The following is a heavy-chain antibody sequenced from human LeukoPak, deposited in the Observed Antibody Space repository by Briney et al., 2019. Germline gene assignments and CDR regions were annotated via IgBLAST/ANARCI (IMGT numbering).Heavy chain of an antibody. J-gene: IGHJ4*02. CDR1: GFTFSSYA. V-gene: IGHV3-23*01. Sequence: PGGSLRLSCAASGFTFSSYAMTWVRQAPGKGLEWVSGISGSGGSTYYADSVKGRFTISRDNSKNTLYLQMNSLRAEDTAVYYCANRYSSGWLEYYFDYWGQGTLVTVSS. CDR3: ANRYSSGWLEYYFDY. CDR2: ISGSGGST. D-gene: IGHD6-19*01.